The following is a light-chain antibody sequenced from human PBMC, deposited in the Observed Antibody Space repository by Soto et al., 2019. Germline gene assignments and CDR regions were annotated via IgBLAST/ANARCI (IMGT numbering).Light chain of an antibody. CDR3: MQALQTPYI. CDR2: LVS. J-gene: IGKJ2*01. V-gene: IGKV2-28*01. Sequence: DIVMTQSPLSLPVTPGEPASISCRSSQSLLHSNGYDYLDWYLQKPGQSPQLLIYLVSKRASGVPDRFSGSGSGTDFTLKISRVEAEDVGVYYCMQALQTPYIFGQGTKLEIK. CDR1: QSLLHSNGYDY.